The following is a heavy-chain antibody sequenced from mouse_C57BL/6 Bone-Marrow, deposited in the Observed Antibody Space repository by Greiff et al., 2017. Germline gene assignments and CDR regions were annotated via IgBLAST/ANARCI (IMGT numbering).Heavy chain of an antibody. CDR1: GYTFTDYY. Sequence: EVQLQQSGPELVKPGASVKISCKASGYTFTDYYMNWVKQSHGKSLAWIGDINPNNGGTSYNQKFKGKATLTVAKYSSTAYMERRSLTSEDSAVYYCARWGWCVPGAMDYWGQGTSVTVSS. V-gene: IGHV1-26*01. D-gene: IGHD1-1*02. CDR3: ARWGWCVPGAMDY. CDR2: INPNNGGT. J-gene: IGHJ4*01.